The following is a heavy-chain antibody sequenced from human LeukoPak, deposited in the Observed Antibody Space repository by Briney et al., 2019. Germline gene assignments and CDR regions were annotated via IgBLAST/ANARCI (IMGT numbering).Heavy chain of an antibody. CDR2: IDWDDDK. Sequence: SGPALVKPTQTLTLTCTFSGFSLSTSRMSVSWIRQPHGKALEWLARIDWDDDKFYATSLKTRLTISKDTSRNQVVLTLTNVDPVDTATYYCARIDSSGGSPQMDYWGQGTLVTVSS. V-gene: IGHV2-70*17. CDR3: ARIDSSGGSPQMDY. CDR1: GFSLSTSRMS. J-gene: IGHJ4*02. D-gene: IGHD6-19*01.